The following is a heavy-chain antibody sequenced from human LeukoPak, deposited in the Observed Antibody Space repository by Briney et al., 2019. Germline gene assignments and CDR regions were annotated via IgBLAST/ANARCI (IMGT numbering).Heavy chain of an antibody. Sequence: GGSLRLSCAASGFTFSSYAMNWVRQAPGKGLEWVSTISNSGESTYYADSVKGRFTISRDNSKNTLFLQMNSLRAEDTAVYYCAKGAMVRGVLDYWGRGTLVTVSS. CDR2: ISNSGEST. V-gene: IGHV3-23*01. D-gene: IGHD3-10*01. CDR1: GFTFSSYA. CDR3: AKGAMVRGVLDY. J-gene: IGHJ4*02.